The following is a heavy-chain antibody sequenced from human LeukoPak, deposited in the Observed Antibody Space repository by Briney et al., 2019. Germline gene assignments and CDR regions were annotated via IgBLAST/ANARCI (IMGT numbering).Heavy chain of an antibody. D-gene: IGHD4-23*01. V-gene: IGHV1-69*04. CDR3: AREMEPTTVVTLYYFDY. CDR2: IIPILGIA. CDR1: GGTFSSYA. J-gene: IGHJ4*02. Sequence: SVKVSCKASGGTFSSYAISWVRQAPGQGLEWMGRIIPILGIANYAQKFQGRVTITADKSTSTAYMELSSLRSEDTAVYYCAREMEPTTVVTLYYFDYWGQGTLVTVSS.